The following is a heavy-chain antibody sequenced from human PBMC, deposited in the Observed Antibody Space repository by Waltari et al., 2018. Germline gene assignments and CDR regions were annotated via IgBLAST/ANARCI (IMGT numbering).Heavy chain of an antibody. CDR2: INAGNGNT. D-gene: IGHD3-3*01. CDR1: GYTFTSYA. Sequence: QVQLVQSGAEVKKPGASVKVSCKASGYTFTSYAMHWVRQAPGQRLEWMGWINAGNGNTKYSQEFQGRVTITRDTSASTAYMELSSLRSEDMAVYYCARAQDFWSGYYTGSYFDYWGQGTLFTVSS. CDR3: ARAQDFWSGYYTGSYFDY. V-gene: IGHV1-3*03. J-gene: IGHJ4*02.